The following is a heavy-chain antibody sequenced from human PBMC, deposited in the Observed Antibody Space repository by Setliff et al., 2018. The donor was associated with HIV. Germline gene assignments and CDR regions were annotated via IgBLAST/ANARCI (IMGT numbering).Heavy chain of an antibody. CDR2: VNHSGRT. CDR1: GGSFSGYY. V-gene: IGHV4-34*01. Sequence: LSLTCAVYGGSFSGYYWTWVRQSPGKGLEWIGEVNHSGRTNYNPSLKSRLAISGDMSKNQFSLSLRSVTAADTAVYYCARGVKGVIITYYYYCMDVWGKGTAVTVSS. J-gene: IGHJ6*03. CDR3: ARGVKGVIITYYYYCMDV. D-gene: IGHD3-10*01.